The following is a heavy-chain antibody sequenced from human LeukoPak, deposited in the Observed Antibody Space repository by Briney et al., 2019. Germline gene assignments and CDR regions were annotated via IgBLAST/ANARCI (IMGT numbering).Heavy chain of an antibody. Sequence: SETLSLTCKVSGDSISSASYYWSWIRQSPGKGLEWFGHIFYSGSTYYNPSLKSRVTMSLDTSTNQLSLKLNSVTAADTAIYYCAREERRDHWFDPWGQGTLVTVSS. J-gene: IGHJ5*02. V-gene: IGHV4-31*03. CDR1: GDSISSASYY. CDR2: IFYSGST. CDR3: AREERRDHWFDP. D-gene: IGHD1-26*01.